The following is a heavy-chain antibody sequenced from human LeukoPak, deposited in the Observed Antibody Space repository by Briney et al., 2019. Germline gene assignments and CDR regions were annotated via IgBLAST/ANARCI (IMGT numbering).Heavy chain of an antibody. Sequence: GGSLRLSCTASGFTFSSYAMNWVRQAPGKGLEWVSYISSRGTNIYDADSVKGRFTISRDNAKNSLYLQMNSLRAEDTAVYYCARVTAAGGTHFDYWGQGTLVTVSS. CDR2: ISSRGTNI. V-gene: IGHV3-48*03. CDR1: GFTFSSYA. J-gene: IGHJ4*02. CDR3: ARVTAAGGTHFDY. D-gene: IGHD6-13*01.